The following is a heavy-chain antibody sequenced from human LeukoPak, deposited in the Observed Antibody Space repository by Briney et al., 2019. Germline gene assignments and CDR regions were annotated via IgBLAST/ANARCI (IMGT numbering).Heavy chain of an antibody. D-gene: IGHD3-10*01. CDR2: IIPIFGTA. CDR3: ARDRGVHTPDAFDI. CDR1: GGTFSSYA. V-gene: IGHV1-69*13. Sequence: GASVKVPCKASGGTFSSYAISWVRQAPGQGLEWMGGIIPIFGTANYAQKFQGRVTITADESTSTAYMELSSLRSEDTAVYYCARDRGVHTPDAFDIWGQGTMVTVSS. J-gene: IGHJ3*02.